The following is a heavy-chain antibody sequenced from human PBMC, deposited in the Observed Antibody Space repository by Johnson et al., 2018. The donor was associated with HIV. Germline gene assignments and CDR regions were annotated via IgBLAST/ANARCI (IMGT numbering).Heavy chain of an antibody. CDR2: IYSGGST. CDR3: ARVHSGGAFDI. J-gene: IGHJ3*02. Sequence: EQLVESGGGLVQPGGSLRLSCAASGFTVSSNYMSWVRQAPGKGLEWVSVIYSGGSTYYADSVKGRFTISRDNSKNTLYLQMNSLRAEDTAVYYCARVHSGGAFDIWGQGTMVTVAS. V-gene: IGHV3-66*01. CDR1: GFTVSSNY.